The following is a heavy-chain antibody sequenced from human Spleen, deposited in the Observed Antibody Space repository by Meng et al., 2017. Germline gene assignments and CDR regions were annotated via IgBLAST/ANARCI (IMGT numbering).Heavy chain of an antibody. V-gene: IGHV6-1*01. CDR2: TYYRSKWYT. CDR3: ARMRRELVVNYYFDY. Sequence: QVQLQQSGPGLVKSSQILSLTCAISGDSVSSNIAAWNWIRQSPSRGLEWLGRTYYRSKWYTDYAVSVKSRILINPDTSKNQFYLQLYSVTPEDTAVYYCARMRRELVVNYYFDYWGQGTLVTVSS. J-gene: IGHJ4*02. CDR1: GDSVSSNIAA. D-gene: IGHD6-6*01.